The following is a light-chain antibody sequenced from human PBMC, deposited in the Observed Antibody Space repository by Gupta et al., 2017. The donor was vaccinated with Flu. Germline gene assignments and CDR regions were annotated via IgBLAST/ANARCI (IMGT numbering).Light chain of an antibody. V-gene: IGLV3-21*03. CDR3: QVWDSSSDQQV. Sequence: GKTARITCGGDNMAMKSVHWYQQKPGQAPVRGGEEESHRPSGIPEQFSGSNSGNTAIRNISRVEAGDEADDDCQVWDSSSDQQVCGGGTKL. J-gene: IGLJ3*02. CDR2: EES. CDR1: NMAMKS.